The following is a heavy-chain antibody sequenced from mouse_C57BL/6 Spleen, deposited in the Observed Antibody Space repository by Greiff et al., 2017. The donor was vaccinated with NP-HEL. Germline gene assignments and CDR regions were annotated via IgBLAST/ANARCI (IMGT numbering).Heavy chain of an antibody. CDR2: INPNYGTT. J-gene: IGHJ4*01. Sequence: EVQGVESGPELVKPGASVKISCKASGYSFTDYHMNWVKQSNGKSLEWIGVINPNYGTTSYNQKFKGKATLTVDQSSSTAYMQLNSLTSEDSAVYYWARSGWDDAMDYWGQGTSVTVSS. V-gene: IGHV1-39*01. CDR3: ARSGWDDAMDY. CDR1: GYSFTDYH. D-gene: IGHD4-1*01.